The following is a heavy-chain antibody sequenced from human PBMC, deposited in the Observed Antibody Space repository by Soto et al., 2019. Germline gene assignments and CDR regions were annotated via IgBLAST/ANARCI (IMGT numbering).Heavy chain of an antibody. CDR3: ARHIIRYHSIVLMPEYYYYMDV. V-gene: IGHV4-39*01. D-gene: IGHD2-8*01. CDR2: IYYSGST. J-gene: IGHJ6*03. Sequence: SETLSLTCTVSGGSISSSSYYWGWIRQPPGKGLEWIGSIYYSGSTYYNPSLKSRVTISVDTSKNQFSLKLSSVTAADTAVYYCARHIIRYHSIVLMPEYYYYMDVWGKGTTVTVSS. CDR1: GGSISSSSYY.